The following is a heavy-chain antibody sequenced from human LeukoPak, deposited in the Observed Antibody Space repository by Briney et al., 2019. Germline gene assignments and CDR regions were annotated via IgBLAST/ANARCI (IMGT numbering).Heavy chain of an antibody. CDR1: GFIFSSFW. CDR2: INSDGSST. D-gene: IGHD4/OR15-4a*01. V-gene: IGHV3-74*01. CDR3: ARVIMGVVRFDY. J-gene: IGHJ4*02. Sequence: GGSLRLSCAASGFIFSSFWMHGVRQVPGKGLVWVSRINSDGSSTSYADSVKGRFTISRDNAKNTLYLQMNGLRSEDTAVYYCARVIMGVVRFDYWGQGTLVTVSS.